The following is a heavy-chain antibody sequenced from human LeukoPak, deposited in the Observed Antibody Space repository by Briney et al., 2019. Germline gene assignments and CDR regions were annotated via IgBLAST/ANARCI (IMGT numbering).Heavy chain of an antibody. D-gene: IGHD1-26*01. CDR2: ITGSGDSA. Sequence: PGGSLRLSCAASGFTFSSYAMSWVRQAPGKGPEWVSGITGSGDSAYYADSVKGRFTISRDNTKNTVFLQMNSLRAEDTAIYYCAKDGVGATWLDFFDYWGQGALVAVSS. CDR1: GFTFSSYA. J-gene: IGHJ4*02. V-gene: IGHV3-23*01. CDR3: AKDGVGATWLDFFDY.